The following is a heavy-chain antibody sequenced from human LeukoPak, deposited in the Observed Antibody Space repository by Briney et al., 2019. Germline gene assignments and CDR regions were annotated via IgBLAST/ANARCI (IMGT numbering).Heavy chain of an antibody. CDR2: IYYSGST. D-gene: IGHD3-10*01. V-gene: IGHV4-59*08. J-gene: IGHJ6*02. CDR3: ARTYGFAASYGMDV. Sequence: PSETLSLTSTVSGGSISSYYWSWIPQPPGKGLVWIGYIYYSGSTNYNPSLKSRVTISVDTSKNQFSLKLSSVTAADTAVYYCARTYGFAASYGMDVGGQGTTVTVSS. CDR1: GGSISSYY.